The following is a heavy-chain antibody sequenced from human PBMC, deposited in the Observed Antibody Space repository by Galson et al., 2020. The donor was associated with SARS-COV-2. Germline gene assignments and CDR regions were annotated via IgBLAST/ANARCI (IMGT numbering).Heavy chain of an antibody. V-gene: IGHV4-30-4*01. J-gene: IGHJ3*02. Sequence: ETSETPSLTCSVSGDSISNGDYYWSWIRQPPGKVLEWIGYIDNRGTSFSNPSLKRPVIMSVDTSKNQFSLRLSFVTAADTAVYYCARRLDYNDAFDIWGQGTMVTVSS. CDR3: ARRLDYNDAFDI. D-gene: IGHD4-4*01. CDR2: IDNRGTS. CDR1: GDSISNGDYY.